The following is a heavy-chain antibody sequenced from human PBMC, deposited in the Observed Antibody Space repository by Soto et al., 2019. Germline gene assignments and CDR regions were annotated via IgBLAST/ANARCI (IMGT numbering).Heavy chain of an antibody. CDR1: GFSLITGVG. CDR2: IFWDKND. J-gene: IGHJ4*02. V-gene: IGHV2-5*02. D-gene: IGHD1-26*01. Sequence: QITLKESGPSLVRPTETLTLTCTFSGFSLITGVGVGWVRQPPGKALEWLAVIFWDKNDYYRPSLQTRVTISTDTSQDPVVLTLTNMDPEDTATYFCTQIYGSGSWGWYFHSWGQGTLVTVSS. CDR3: TQIYGSGSWGWYFHS.